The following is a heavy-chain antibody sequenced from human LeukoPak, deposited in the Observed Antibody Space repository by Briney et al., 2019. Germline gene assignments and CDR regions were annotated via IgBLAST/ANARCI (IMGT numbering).Heavy chain of an antibody. CDR1: GLTFSSYW. D-gene: IGHD3-3*01. CDR3: ARDAILGVALDY. CDR2: IKQDGSEK. J-gene: IGHJ4*02. V-gene: IGHV3-7*01. Sequence: GSLRLSCAASGLTFSSYWMSWVRQAPGKGLEWVASIKQDGSEKYYVDSVKGRFTISRDNAKNSLYLQMNSLRAEDTAVYYCARDAILGVALDYWGQGTLVTVSS.